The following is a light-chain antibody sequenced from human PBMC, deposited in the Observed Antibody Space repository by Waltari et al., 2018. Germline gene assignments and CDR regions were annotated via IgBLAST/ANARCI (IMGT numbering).Light chain of an antibody. CDR3: QQRSAWPTT. V-gene: IGKV3-11*01. Sequence: EIVVTQSPATLSLSPGEGATRSCRTSESVSSNLAWFQQKDGQPPRLVIFDASSRAADTPARFSGGGSGTDYTLTISSLEPEDFATYYCQQRSAWPTTFGQGTRLEI. CDR1: ESVSSN. CDR2: DAS. J-gene: IGKJ5*01.